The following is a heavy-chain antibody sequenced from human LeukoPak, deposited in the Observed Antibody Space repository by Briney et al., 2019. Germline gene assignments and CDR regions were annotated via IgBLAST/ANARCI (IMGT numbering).Heavy chain of an antibody. CDR3: VKDPHSGGRYYFDY. D-gene: IGHD6-19*01. Sequence: PGGSLRLSCSVSGFTFSNYAMHWVRQAPGKGLEYVSGISSNGGRTYYADSVKGRFTISRDNSKNTMYVQMSTLRVEDTAVYYCVKDPHSGGRYYFDYWGQGTLVTVSS. CDR2: ISSNGGRT. J-gene: IGHJ4*02. V-gene: IGHV3-64*05. CDR1: GFTFSNYA.